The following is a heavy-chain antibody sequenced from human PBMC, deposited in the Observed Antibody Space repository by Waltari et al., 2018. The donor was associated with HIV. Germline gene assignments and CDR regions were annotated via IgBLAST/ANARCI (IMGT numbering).Heavy chain of an antibody. Sequence: QVQLQESGPGLVKPSQTLSLTCTVSGASITSGSHYWSWIRQPAGKGLEWIGRIYKNESTRYNASLNSRVVISVDTSKNQFSLKLSSGTAADTAVYYCARDVYSSTWWGYFDYWGQGTPVTVSS. CDR3: ARDVYSSTWWGYFDY. J-gene: IGHJ4*02. CDR2: IYKNEST. V-gene: IGHV4-61*02. CDR1: GASITSGSHY. D-gene: IGHD6-19*01.